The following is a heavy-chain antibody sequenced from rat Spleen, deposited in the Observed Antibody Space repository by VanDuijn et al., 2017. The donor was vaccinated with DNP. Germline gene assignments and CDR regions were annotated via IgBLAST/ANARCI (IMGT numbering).Heavy chain of an antibody. V-gene: IGHV5-7*01. Sequence: EVKLLESGGGLVQPGGSMRLSCAASGFTFSDYNMAWVRQAPKKGLEWVAYISYDGRSTYYRDSVQGRFTIARDNANSTLYLQMDSLRSEDTATYYCTRGGTYYFDYWGQGVMVTVSS. CDR1: GFTFSDYN. CDR2: ISYDGRST. CDR3: TRGGTYYFDY. J-gene: IGHJ2*01.